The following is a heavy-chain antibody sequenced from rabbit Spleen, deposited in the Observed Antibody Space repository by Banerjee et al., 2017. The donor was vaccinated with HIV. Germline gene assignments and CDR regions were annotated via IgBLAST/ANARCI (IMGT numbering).Heavy chain of an antibody. D-gene: IGHD4-2*01. CDR2: IRSNSGNT. CDR1: GFSFSTNY. CDR3: VRELGGAGRDINL. V-gene: IGHV1S47*01. Sequence: QEHLVESGGGLVQPEGSLTLTCTASGFSFSTNYYMCWVRQAPGKGLEWIGCIRSNSGNTDYASWVISRFTITSNTNQNTVTLQMTSLTAADTATYFCVRELGGAGRDINLWGPGTLVTVS. J-gene: IGHJ4*01.